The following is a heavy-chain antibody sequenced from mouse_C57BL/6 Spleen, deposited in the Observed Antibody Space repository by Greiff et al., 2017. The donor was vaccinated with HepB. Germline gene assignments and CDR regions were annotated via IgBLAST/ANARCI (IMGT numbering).Heavy chain of an antibody. Sequence: VQLQQPGTELVKPGASVKLSCKASGYTFTSYWMHWVKQRPGQGLEWIGNINPSNGGTNYNEKFKSKATLTVDKSSSTAYMQLSSLTSEDSAVYYGARETRGYDYDALDYWGQGTTLTVSS. V-gene: IGHV1-53*01. J-gene: IGHJ2*01. CDR1: GYTFTSYW. D-gene: IGHD2-4*01. CDR3: ARETRGYDYDALDY. CDR2: INPSNGGT.